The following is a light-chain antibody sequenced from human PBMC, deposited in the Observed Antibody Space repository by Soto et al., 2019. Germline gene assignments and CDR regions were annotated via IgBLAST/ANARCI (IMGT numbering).Light chain of an antibody. V-gene: IGLV1-40*01. CDR3: QSYDSRLSGYV. CDR1: SSNIGAGYD. Sequence: QSVLTQPPSVSGAPGQRVTISCTGSSSNIGAGYDVNWYQQLPGAAPKFLIYGNSNRPSGVPDRFSGSKSGTSASLAITGLQAEDEADYYCQSYDSRLSGYVFGTRTKVTVL. CDR2: GNS. J-gene: IGLJ1*01.